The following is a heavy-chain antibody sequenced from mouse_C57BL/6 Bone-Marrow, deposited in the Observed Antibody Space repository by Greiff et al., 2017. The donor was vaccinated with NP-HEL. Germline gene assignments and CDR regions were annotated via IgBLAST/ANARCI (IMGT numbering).Heavy chain of an antibody. Sequence: QVQLQQSGAELARPGASVKLSCKASGYTFTSYGISWVKQRTGQGLEWIGEIYPRSGNTYYNEKFKGQATLTADKSSSTAYMELRSLTSEDSAVYFCASISPYYYGLYYFDYWGQGTTLTVSS. J-gene: IGHJ2*01. CDR2: IYPRSGNT. V-gene: IGHV1-81*01. CDR3: ASISPYYYGLYYFDY. D-gene: IGHD1-1*01. CDR1: GYTFTSYG.